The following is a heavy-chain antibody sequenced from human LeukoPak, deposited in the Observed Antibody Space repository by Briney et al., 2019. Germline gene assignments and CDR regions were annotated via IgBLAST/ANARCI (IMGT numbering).Heavy chain of an antibody. CDR1: GFTFSDYD. V-gene: IGHV3-13*01. J-gene: IGHJ6*02. CDR3: TRDRYGMDV. Sequence: PGGSLRLSCAASGFTFSDYDMHWVRHAAGKSLEWVSGIGIVGDTHYPGAVKGRFTISRENAKNSLYLQMNSLRAGDTAVYYCTRDRYGMDVWGQGTTVTASS. CDR2: IGIVGDT.